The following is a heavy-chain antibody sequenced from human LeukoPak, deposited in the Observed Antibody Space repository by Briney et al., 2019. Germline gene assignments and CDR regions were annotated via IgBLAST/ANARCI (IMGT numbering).Heavy chain of an antibody. Sequence: SETLSLTCAVYGGSFSGYYWSWIRQPPGKGLEWVGEINHSGSTNYNPSLKSRVTLSVDTSKNQFSLKLSSVTAADTAVYYCARGLFPIVVVPAADNWFDPWGQGTLVTVSS. D-gene: IGHD2-2*01. CDR2: INHSGST. CDR3: ARGLFPIVVVPAADNWFDP. CDR1: GGSFSGYY. J-gene: IGHJ5*02. V-gene: IGHV4-34*01.